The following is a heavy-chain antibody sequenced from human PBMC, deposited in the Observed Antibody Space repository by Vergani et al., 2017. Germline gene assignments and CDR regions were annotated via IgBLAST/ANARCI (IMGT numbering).Heavy chain of an antibody. CDR1: GFTFSSYA. CDR3: AREYSSTSGRAFDF. CDR2: ISTNGGTT. J-gene: IGHJ3*01. Sequence: VQLVESGGGLVQPGGSLRLSCSTFGFTFSSYAMYWVRQAPGKGLEFVSSISTNGGTTYYADSVKGRFTISRDSAKNSLYLQMDSLRAEDTAVYYCAREYSSTSGRAFDFWGQGTKVTVSS. D-gene: IGHD2-2*01. V-gene: IGHV3-64*04.